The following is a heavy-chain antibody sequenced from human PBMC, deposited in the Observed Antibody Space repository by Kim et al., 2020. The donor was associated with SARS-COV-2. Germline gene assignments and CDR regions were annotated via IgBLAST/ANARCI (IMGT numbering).Heavy chain of an antibody. J-gene: IGHJ4*02. CDR1: TDSMTDFY. Sequence: SETLSLTCSVSTDSMTDFYWGGIRQSPGKGLEWLGSVFHTGGTHYNPSLKSRLTISIDTSKTQFALRLTSVSAADTAVFFCARGRFFSRGSGSLCYFDLWGPGSLVSVS. D-gene: IGHD3-10*01. CDR2: VFHTGGT. V-gene: IGHV4-59*01. CDR3: ARGRFFSRGSGSLCYFDL.